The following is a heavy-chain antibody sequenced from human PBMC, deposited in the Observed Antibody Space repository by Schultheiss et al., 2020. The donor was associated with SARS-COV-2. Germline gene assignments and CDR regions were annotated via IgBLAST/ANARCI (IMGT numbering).Heavy chain of an antibody. CDR1: GGSFSGYY. CDR2: INHSGST. J-gene: IGHJ4*02. Sequence: SETLSHTCAVYGGSFSGYYWSWIRQPPGKGLEWIGEINHSGSTNYNPSLKSRVTISVDTSKNQFSLKLSSVTAADTAVYYCARIAASKKTFDYWGQGTLVTVSS. V-gene: IGHV4-34*01. CDR3: ARIAASKKTFDY. D-gene: IGHD6-13*01.